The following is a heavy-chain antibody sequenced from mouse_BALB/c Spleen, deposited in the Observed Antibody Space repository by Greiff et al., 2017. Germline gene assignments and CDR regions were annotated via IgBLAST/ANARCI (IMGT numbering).Heavy chain of an antibody. CDR2: ISYSGST. D-gene: IGHD2-3*01. J-gene: IGHJ4*01. CDR3: AIYDGYSYAMDY. CDR1: GYSITSDYA. Sequence: EVHLVESGPGLVKPSQSLSLTCTVTGYSITSDYAWNWIRQFPGNKLEWMGYISYSGSTSYNPSLKSRISITRDTSKNQFFLQLNSVTTEDTATYYCAIYDGYSYAMDYWGQGTSVTVSS. V-gene: IGHV3-2*02.